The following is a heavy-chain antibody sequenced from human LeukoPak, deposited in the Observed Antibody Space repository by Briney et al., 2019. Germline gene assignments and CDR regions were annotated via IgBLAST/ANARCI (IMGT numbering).Heavy chain of an antibody. CDR1: GGSISSSSYY. CDR2: IYYSGGT. V-gene: IGHV4-39*01. CDR3: ARQRTSGYSYGYGY. J-gene: IGHJ4*02. Sequence: SETLSLTYTVSGGSISSSSYYWGWIRQPPGQGLEWIGSIYYSGGTYYNPSLKSRVTISVDTSKNQFSLKLSSVTAADTAVYYCARQRTSGYSYGYGYWGQGTLVTVSS. D-gene: IGHD5-18*01.